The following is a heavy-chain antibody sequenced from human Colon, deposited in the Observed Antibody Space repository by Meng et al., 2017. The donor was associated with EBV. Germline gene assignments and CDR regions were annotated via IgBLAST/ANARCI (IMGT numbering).Heavy chain of an antibody. CDR3: ARGPYCGGDCYWFDP. V-gene: IGHV4-30-2*01. J-gene: IGHJ5*02. CDR2: IYHVGTT. D-gene: IGHD2-21*02. CDR1: GATFSGGHSP. Sequence: HLLLQYSTSVLFHPPPPLPLPCAVSGATFSGGHSPCSWIRQPPGQGLEWIGYIYHVGTTYNTSLKSRVTISVDNSKNQFSLRLTSVTAADTAVYYCARGPYCGGDCYWFDPWGQGTLVTVSS.